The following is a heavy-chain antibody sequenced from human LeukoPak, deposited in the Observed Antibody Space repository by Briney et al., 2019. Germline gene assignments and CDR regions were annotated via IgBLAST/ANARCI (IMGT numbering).Heavy chain of an antibody. Sequence: GGSLRLSCAASGFTFSSYAMHWVRQAPGKGLEWVAVISYDGSNKYYADSVKGRFTISRDNSKNTLYLQMNSLRAEDTAVYYCARDDLAVAGNQGVYWGQGTLVTVSS. CDR3: ARDDLAVAGNQGVY. CDR2: ISYDGSNK. CDR1: GFTFSSYA. J-gene: IGHJ4*02. V-gene: IGHV3-30*04. D-gene: IGHD6-19*01.